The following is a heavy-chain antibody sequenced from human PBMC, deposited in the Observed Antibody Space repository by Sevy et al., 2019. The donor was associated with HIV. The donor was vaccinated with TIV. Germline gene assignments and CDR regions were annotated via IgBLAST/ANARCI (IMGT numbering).Heavy chain of an antibody. CDR2: ISGSGGST. CDR3: AKSFVGEWCPPYFDY. D-gene: IGHD3-16*01. V-gene: IGHV3-23*01. CDR1: GFTFSNYA. J-gene: IGHJ4*02. Sequence: GGSLRLSCAASGFTFSNYAMSWVRQAPGKGLEWVSAISGSGGSTYYADSVKGRFTISRDNSKNTLYLQMNSLRAEDTAVYYCAKSFVGEWCPPYFDYWGQGTLVTVSS.